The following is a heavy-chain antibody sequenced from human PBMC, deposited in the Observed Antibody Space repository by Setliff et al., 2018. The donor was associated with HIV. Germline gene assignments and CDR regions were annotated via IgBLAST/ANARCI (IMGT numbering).Heavy chain of an antibody. Sequence: ASVKVSCKASGGTFSSYAISWVRQAPGQGLVWMGGIIPILGIANYAQKFQGRVTVTADESTSTASMELSSLRSEDTAVYYCARARGIIIPYHYYMDVWGKGTTVTVSS. CDR1: GGTFSSYA. V-gene: IGHV1-69*10. CDR3: ARARGIIIPYHYYMDV. CDR2: IIPILGIA. D-gene: IGHD3-10*01. J-gene: IGHJ6*03.